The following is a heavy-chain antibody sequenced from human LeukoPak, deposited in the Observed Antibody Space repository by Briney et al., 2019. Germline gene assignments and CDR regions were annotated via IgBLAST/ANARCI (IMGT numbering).Heavy chain of an antibody. CDR1: GFTFSTYW. CDR2: IKQDGSEK. Sequence: GGSLRLSCVASGFTFSTYWMSWVRQAPGKGLEWVASIKQDGSEKYYVDSVKGRFTISRDNAKNSLYLQMNSLRADDTAVYYCARLIRPYFDYWGQGTLVTVSS. CDR3: ARLIRPYFDY. J-gene: IGHJ4*02. V-gene: IGHV3-7*05.